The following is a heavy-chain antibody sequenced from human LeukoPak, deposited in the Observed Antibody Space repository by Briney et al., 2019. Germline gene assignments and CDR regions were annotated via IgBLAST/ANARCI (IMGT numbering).Heavy chain of an antibody. D-gene: IGHD6-13*01. CDR1: GGSISSYY. V-gene: IGHV4-59*08. J-gene: IGHJ5*01. Sequence: SETLSLTCTVSGGSISSYYWSWIRQPPGKGLEWIGYIYYSGSTNYNPSLKSRVTISLDTSKNQFSLKLSSVTAADTAVYYCARQSRATGTLDSWGQGTLVSVSA. CDR3: ARQSRATGTLDS. CDR2: IYYSGST.